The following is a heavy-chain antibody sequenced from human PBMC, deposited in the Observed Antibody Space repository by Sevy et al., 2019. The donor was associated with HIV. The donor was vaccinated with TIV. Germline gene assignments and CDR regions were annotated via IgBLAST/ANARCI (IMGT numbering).Heavy chain of an antibody. D-gene: IGHD1-1*01. V-gene: IGHV3-7*01. CDR1: GFSFSNYW. CDR3: AGYNNLGY. J-gene: IGHJ4*02. Sequence: AGSLRLSCAVSGFSFSNYWMSWVLQAPGKGLEWVANIKEDGSEKHYVDSVKGRFTISRDNTKNSLFLQMNSMRAEDTALYYCAGYNNLGYWGQGTLVTVSS. CDR2: IKEDGSEK.